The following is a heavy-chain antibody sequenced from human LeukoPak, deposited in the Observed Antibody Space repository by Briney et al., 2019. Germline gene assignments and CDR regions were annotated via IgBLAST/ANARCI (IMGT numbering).Heavy chain of an antibody. CDR2: IKQDGSEK. D-gene: IGHD2-2*03. V-gene: IGHV3-7*01. Sequence: PGGSLRLSCAAFGFTFSSYWLSWVRQAPGKGLEWVANIKQDGSEKYYVDSVKGRFTISRDNAKNSLYLQMNSLRAEDTAVYYCARVPGYCSSTSCYWYYYMDVWGKGTTVTVSS. CDR3: ARVPGYCSSTSCYWYYYMDV. J-gene: IGHJ6*03. CDR1: GFTFSSYW.